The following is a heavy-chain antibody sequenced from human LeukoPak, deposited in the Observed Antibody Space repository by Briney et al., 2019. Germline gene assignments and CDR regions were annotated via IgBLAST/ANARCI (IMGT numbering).Heavy chain of an antibody. Sequence: SETLSLTCTVSGGSISSYYWSWIRQPPGKGLEWIGYIYHSGSTKYNPSLKSRVTISVDTSKNQFSLKLSSVTAADTAMYYCGRDRRDALDAWGQGTMVMVSS. CDR3: GRDRRDALDA. J-gene: IGHJ3*01. CDR2: IYHSGST. V-gene: IGHV4-59*01. CDR1: GGSISSYY.